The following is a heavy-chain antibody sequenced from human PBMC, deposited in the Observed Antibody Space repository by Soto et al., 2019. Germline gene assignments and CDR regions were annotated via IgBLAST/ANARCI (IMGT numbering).Heavy chain of an antibody. CDR1: GGSISSISYY. D-gene: IGHD3-10*01. J-gene: IGHJ5*02. V-gene: IGHV4-39*01. CDR3: ARQSITMVRGPQGFGWFDP. CDR2: IYYSGST. Sequence: PSETLSLPCTVSGGSISSISYYWGWIRQPPGKGLEWIGSIYYSGSTYYNPSLKSRVNISVDTSKNQFSLKLSSVTAADTAVYYCARQSITMVRGPQGFGWFDPWGQGTLVTVSS.